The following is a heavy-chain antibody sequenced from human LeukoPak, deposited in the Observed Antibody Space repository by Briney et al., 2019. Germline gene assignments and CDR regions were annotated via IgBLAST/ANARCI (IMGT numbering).Heavy chain of an antibody. D-gene: IGHD3-3*01. CDR2: IYYSGST. J-gene: IGHJ6*02. CDR3: ARHPDYDFWSGYQGMDV. V-gene: IGHV4-59*08. Sequence: SETLSLTCTVSGGSISSYYWSWIRQPPGKGLEWIGYIYYSGSTNYNPSLKSRVTISVDTSKNQFSLKLSSVTAADTAMYYCARHPDYDFWSGYQGMDVWGQGTTVTVSS. CDR1: GGSISSYY.